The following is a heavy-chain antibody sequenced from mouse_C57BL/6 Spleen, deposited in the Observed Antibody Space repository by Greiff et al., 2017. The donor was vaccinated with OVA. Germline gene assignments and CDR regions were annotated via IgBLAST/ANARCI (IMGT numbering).Heavy chain of an antibody. CDR2: IHPSDSDT. CDR3: AETGGSGYAWFAY. J-gene: IGHJ3*01. Sequence: VQLQQPGAELVKPGASVKVSCKASGYTFTSYWMHWVKQRPGQGLEWIGRIHPSDSDTNYNQKFKGKATLTVDKYSSTSYMQRSSLTSEDSAVYYCAETGGSGYAWFAYWGQGTLVTVSA. V-gene: IGHV1-74*01. D-gene: IGHD3-2*02. CDR1: GYTFTSYW.